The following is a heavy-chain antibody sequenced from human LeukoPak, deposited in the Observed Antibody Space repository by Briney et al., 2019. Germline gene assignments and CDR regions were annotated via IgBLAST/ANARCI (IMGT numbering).Heavy chain of an antibody. J-gene: IGHJ5*02. CDR1: GYTFTSYD. Sequence: ASVKVSCKDSGYTFTSYDINWVRQATGQGLEWMGWMNPNSGNTGYAQKFQGRVTMTRDTSISTAYMELSSLRSEDTAVYYCAKMDLNPAATTINWFDPWGQGTLVTVSS. CDR2: MNPNSGNT. CDR3: AKMDLNPAATTINWFDP. V-gene: IGHV1-8*01. D-gene: IGHD2-2*01.